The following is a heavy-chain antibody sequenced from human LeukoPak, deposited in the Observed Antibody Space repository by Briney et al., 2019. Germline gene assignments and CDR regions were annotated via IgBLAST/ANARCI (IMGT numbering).Heavy chain of an antibody. CDR2: IYYSGST. V-gene: IGHV4-59*01. Sequence: SETLSLTCTVSGGSISSYYWSWIRQPPGKGLEWIGYIYYSGSTNYNPSLKSRVTISVDTSKNQFSLKLSSVTAADTAVYYCARFTPQGYGWGGYNRFDPWGQGTLVTVSS. CDR1: GGSISSYY. CDR3: ARFTPQGYGWGGYNRFDP. J-gene: IGHJ5*02. D-gene: IGHD3-16*01.